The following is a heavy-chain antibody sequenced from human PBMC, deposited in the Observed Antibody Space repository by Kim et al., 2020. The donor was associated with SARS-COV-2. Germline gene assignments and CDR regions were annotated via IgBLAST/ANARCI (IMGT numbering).Heavy chain of an antibody. D-gene: IGHD1-26*01. CDR2: TRNKANSYTT. CDR3: ARALGSYYFDY. CDR1: GFTFSDHY. Sequence: GGSLRLSCAASGFTFSDHYMDWVRQAPGKGLEWVGRTRNKANSYTTEYAASVKGRFTISRDDSKNSLYLQMNSLKTEDTAVYYCARALGSYYFDYWGQGTLVTVSS. J-gene: IGHJ4*02. V-gene: IGHV3-72*01.